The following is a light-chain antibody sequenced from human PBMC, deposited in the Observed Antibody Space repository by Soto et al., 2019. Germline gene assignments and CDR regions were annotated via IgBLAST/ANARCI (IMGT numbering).Light chain of an antibody. V-gene: IGLV2-14*01. CDR2: DVS. CDR1: TSDVGRYNY. J-gene: IGLJ1*01. CDR3: NSYTSSSTYV. Sequence: QSALTQPASVSGSPGQSITISCTGTTSDVGRYNYVSWYQQHPCKAPKLIIYDVSNRPSGVSNRFSGSKSGNTASLTIAGLQAEDEADYYCNSYTSSSTYVFGTGTKLTVL.